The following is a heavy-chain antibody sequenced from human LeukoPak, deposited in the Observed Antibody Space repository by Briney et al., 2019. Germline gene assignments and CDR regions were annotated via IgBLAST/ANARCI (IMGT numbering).Heavy chain of an antibody. CDR2: INPSSGGT. CDR1: RYTFTGYY. V-gene: IGHV1-2*02. J-gene: IGHJ4*02. CDR3: ARGKDILTGYYPLDY. Sequence: ASVKVSCRASRYTFTGYYMHWVRQAPGQGLEWVGWINPSSGGTNYAQKLQGRVTMTTDTSTSTAYMELRSLRSDDTAVYYCARGKDILTGYYPLDYWGQGTLVTVSS. D-gene: IGHD3-9*01.